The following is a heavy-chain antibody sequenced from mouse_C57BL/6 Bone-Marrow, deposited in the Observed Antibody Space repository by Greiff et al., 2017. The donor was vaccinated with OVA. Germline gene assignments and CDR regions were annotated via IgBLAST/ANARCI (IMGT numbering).Heavy chain of an antibody. CDR2: IHTNSGST. CDR3: SRERFYYGSSYEKTGYFDV. Sequence: QVQLQQPGAELVKPGASVKLSCKASGYTFTSYWMPWVKQRPGQGLEWIGMIHTNSGSTNYHEKFKSKATLTVDKSSSTAYMKLSSLTSEDAAVYYCSRERFYYGSSYEKTGYFDVWGTGTTVTVSS. CDR1: GYTFTSYW. D-gene: IGHD1-1*01. V-gene: IGHV1-64*01. J-gene: IGHJ1*03.